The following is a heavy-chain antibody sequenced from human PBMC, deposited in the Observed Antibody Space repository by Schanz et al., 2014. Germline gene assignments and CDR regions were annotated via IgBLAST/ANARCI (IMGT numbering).Heavy chain of an antibody. CDR2: SGSGGST. V-gene: IGHV3-66*01. D-gene: IGHD1-1*01. J-gene: IGHJ4*02. CDR3: AKKVPAYNPFDS. Sequence: EVQLMESGGGLVKPGGSLRLSCAASRFTVTNAWMSWIRQAPGKGLEWVSAISGSGGSTYYADSVKGRFTISRDNSKNTLYLQMSSLTTEDTAVYFCAKKVPAYNPFDSWGQGTLVTVSS. CDR1: RFTVTNAW.